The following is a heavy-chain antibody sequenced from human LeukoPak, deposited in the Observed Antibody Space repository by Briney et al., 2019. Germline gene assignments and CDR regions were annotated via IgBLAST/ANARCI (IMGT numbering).Heavy chain of an antibody. CDR2: IWYDGSNK. V-gene: IGHV3-33*01. CDR3: ARDRRGGGGSYFDY. CDR1: GFPFSNYG. J-gene: IGHJ4*02. D-gene: IGHD1-26*01. Sequence: GTSLRLSCAASGFPFSNYGMHWVRQAPGKGLEWVAVIWYDGSNKYYADSVKGRFTISRDNSKNTLYLQMNSLRAEDTAVYYCARDRRGGGGSYFDYWGQGTLVTVSS.